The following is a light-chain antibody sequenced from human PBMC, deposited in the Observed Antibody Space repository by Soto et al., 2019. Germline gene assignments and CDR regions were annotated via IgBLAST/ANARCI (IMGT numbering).Light chain of an antibody. CDR2: AAS. J-gene: IGKJ4*01. CDR3: QQYGTSPLT. CDR1: QSVTSSY. V-gene: IGKV3-20*01. Sequence: EIVLTQSPGTLSLSPGERATLSCRASQSVTSSYLAWYQQKPDQAPRLLIYAASSRATGIPDRFSGSGSGTDFTLTISRLEPEDFALYYCQQYGTSPLTFGGGTKVDIK.